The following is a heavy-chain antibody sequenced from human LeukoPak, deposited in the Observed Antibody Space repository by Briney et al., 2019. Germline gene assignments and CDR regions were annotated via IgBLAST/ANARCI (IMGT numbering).Heavy chain of an antibody. CDR1: GFTVSNNY. Sequence: PGGSLRLSCAVSGFTVSNNYLSWVRQAPGKGPEWVSVIYSGGATHYADSVKGRFTISRDNSKITLYLQINSLTAADTAIYYCAKAAAIGSKEVYEMIDYWGQGTLVTVSS. V-gene: IGHV3-53*01. J-gene: IGHJ4*02. CDR3: AKAAAIGSKEVYEMIDY. D-gene: IGHD5/OR15-5a*01. CDR2: IYSGGAT.